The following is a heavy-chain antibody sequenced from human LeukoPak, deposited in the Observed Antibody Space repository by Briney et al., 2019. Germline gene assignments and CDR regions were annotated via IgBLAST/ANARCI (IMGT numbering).Heavy chain of an antibody. CDR3: ARDSSKGFGVSFMGY. J-gene: IGHJ4*02. V-gene: IGHV3-21*01. CDR1: GFTFSSYS. Sequence: GGSLRLSCAASGFTFSSYSMNWVRQAPGKGLEWVSSISSSSSYIYYADSVKGRFTISRDDAKNSLYLQMNSLRAEDTAVYYCARDSSKGFGVSFMGYWGQGTLVTVSS. CDR2: ISSSSSYI. D-gene: IGHD3-10*01.